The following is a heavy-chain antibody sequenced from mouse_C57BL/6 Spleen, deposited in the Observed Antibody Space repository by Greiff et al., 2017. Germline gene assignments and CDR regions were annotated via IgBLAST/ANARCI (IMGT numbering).Heavy chain of an antibody. CDR2: IHPNSGST. CDR1: GYTFTSYW. D-gene: IGHD1-1*01. CDR3: ARSGTTVRGNYFDY. V-gene: IGHV1-64*01. J-gene: IGHJ2*01. Sequence: QVQLKQPGAELVKPGASVKLSCKASGYTFTSYWMHWVKQRPGQGLEWIGMIHPNSGSTNYNEKFKSKATLTVDKSSSTAYMQLSSLTSEDSAVYYCARSGTTVRGNYFDYWGQGTTLTVSS.